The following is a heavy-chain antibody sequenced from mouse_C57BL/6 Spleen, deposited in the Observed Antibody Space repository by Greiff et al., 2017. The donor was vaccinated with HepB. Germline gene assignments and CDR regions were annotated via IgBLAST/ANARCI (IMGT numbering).Heavy chain of an antibody. J-gene: IGHJ3*01. Sequence: EVQLQQSGPELVKPGASVKIPCKASGYTFTDYNMDWVKQSHGKSLEWIGDINPNNGGTIYNQKFKGKATLTVDKSSSTAYMELRSLTSEDTAVYYCARGRNWDGFAYWGQGTLVTVSA. CDR1: GYTFTDYN. CDR2: INPNNGGT. V-gene: IGHV1-18*01. D-gene: IGHD4-1*01. CDR3: ARGRNWDGFAY.